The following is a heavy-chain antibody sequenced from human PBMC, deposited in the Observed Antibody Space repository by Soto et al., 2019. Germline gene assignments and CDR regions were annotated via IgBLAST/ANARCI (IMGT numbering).Heavy chain of an antibody. CDR1: GYTFTSYA. D-gene: IGHD1-26*01. V-gene: IGHV1-3*01. CDR2: INGGNGDT. J-gene: IGHJ4*02. Sequence: QVQLVQSGAEVKKPGASVRISCRTSGYTFTSYAITWLRHAPGQRLGWMGWINGGNGDTKYSQKFQDRLSITRDTSATTVSLGLSSLTSEDTAIYYCARGPLSLYSADFRWGQGTLVTVSS. CDR3: ARGPLSLYSADFR.